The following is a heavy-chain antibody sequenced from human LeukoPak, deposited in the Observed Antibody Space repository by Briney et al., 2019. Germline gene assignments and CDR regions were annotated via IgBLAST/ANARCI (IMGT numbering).Heavy chain of an antibody. CDR2: LVYDGTHE. J-gene: IGHJ4*02. CDR3: AKDSRPNCGSNCYTFHY. V-gene: IGHV3-30*18. CDR1: GFTFSNYA. D-gene: IGHD2-21*02. Sequence: PGRSLRLSCAASGFTFSNYAMHWVRQAPGKGLEWVAVLVYDGTHEDYTDSVKGRFTISRDNTKSTLDLQMDSLRPEDTAINYCAKDSRPNCGSNCYTFHYWGQGTLVTVSS.